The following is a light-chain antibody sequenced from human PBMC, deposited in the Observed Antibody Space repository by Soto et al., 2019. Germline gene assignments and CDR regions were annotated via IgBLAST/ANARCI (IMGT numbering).Light chain of an antibody. CDR2: EIS. CDR1: SSDVGASDF. CDR3: SSYTTNHTLV. Sequence: QSALTQPASVSESPGQSITISCTGTSSDVGASDFVSWYQQHPGKAPELLIYEISNRPSGVSSRFSGSKSGNTASLNTSGLQAEDESAYYCSSYTTNHTLVFGGGNQLTVL. J-gene: IGLJ2*01. V-gene: IGLV2-14*01.